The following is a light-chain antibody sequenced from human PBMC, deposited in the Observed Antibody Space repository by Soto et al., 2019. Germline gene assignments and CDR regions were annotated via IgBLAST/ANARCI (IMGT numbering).Light chain of an antibody. CDR3: CSYSTSGTDV. J-gene: IGLJ1*01. CDR1: RSDVGTYNY. V-gene: IGLV2-14*01. CDR2: DVN. Sequence: QSALTQPASVSGSPGQSITISCTGTRSDVGTYNYVSWHQQHPGKAPKLIIYDVNNRPSGVSSRFSGSKSGNTASLTISGLQAEDEADYYCCSYSTSGTDVFGTGTKLTVL.